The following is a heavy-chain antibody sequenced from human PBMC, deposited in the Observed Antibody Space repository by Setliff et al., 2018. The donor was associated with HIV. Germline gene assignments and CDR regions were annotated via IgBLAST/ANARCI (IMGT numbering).Heavy chain of an antibody. J-gene: IGHJ5*01. Sequence: SETLSLTCAVYGGSFGAHYWSWIRQPPGKGLEWIGEINHSGSTNYNPSLKSRVTISVDTSKKQFSLRLSSVTAADTAVYYCAGQYGDYALGSWGQGTLGTVPQ. CDR1: GGSFGAHY. CDR2: INHSGST. V-gene: IGHV4-34*01. D-gene: IGHD4-17*01. CDR3: AGQYGDYALGS.